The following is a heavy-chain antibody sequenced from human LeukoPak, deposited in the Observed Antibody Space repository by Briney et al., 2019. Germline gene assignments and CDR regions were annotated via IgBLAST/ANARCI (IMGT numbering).Heavy chain of an antibody. V-gene: IGHV3-30*02. D-gene: IGHD2-2*01. J-gene: IGHJ4*02. CDR1: GFTFSSYG. CDR2: IRYDGSNK. CDR3: AKESNGYCSSTSCLRPFDY. Sequence: GGSLRLSCAASGFTFSSYGMHWVRQAPGKGLERVAFIRYDGSNKYYADSVKGRFTISRDNSKNTLYLQMNSLRAEDTAVYYCAKESNGYCSSTSCLRPFDYWGQGTLVTVSS.